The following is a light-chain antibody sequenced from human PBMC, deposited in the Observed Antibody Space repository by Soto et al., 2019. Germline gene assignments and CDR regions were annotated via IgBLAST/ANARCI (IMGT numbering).Light chain of an antibody. CDR1: SSDVGSYKF. V-gene: IGLV2-23*01. CDR2: EGS. Sequence: QSVLTQPASVSGSPGQSITISCTGTSSDVGSYKFVSWYQQHPGKAPKLLIYEGSKRPSGVSNRFSGSKSGNTASLTISGLQAEDEADYYCCSYAGSGTYVFETGTKGTVL. CDR3: CSYAGSGTYV. J-gene: IGLJ1*01.